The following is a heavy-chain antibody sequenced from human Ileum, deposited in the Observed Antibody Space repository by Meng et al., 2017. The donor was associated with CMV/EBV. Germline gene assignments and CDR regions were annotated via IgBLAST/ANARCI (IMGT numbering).Heavy chain of an antibody. V-gene: IGHV1-2*02. CDR1: GYTFTDNH. Sequence: ASVKVSCKASGYTFTDNHLHWVRQAPGQGREWMGWLTPNTGCTFYAQKFQGRVTMTGDTSISTAYMELRRLTSDDKAVYYCARHGDYLDVWGQGTTVTVSS. D-gene: IGHD2-21*02. CDR2: LTPNTGCT. CDR3: ARHGDYLDV. J-gene: IGHJ6*02.